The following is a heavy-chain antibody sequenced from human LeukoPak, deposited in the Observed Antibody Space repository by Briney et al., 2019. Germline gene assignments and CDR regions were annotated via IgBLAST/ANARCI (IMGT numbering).Heavy chain of an antibody. V-gene: IGHV1-18*01. CDR2: ISPYNGNT. Sequence: ASVRVSCKASGYTFTSFGISWVRQAPGQGLEWMGWISPYNGNTNYPQKVQGRITVTTDTSTSTAYMELRSLRSEDTAVYYCARSGGRLGYCSSTSCPPYNWFDPWAREPWSPSPQ. J-gene: IGHJ5*02. CDR1: GYTFTSFG. CDR3: ARSGGRLGYCSSTSCPPYNWFDP. D-gene: IGHD2-2*01.